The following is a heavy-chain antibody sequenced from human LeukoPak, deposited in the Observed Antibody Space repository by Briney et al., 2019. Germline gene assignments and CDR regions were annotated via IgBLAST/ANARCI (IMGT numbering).Heavy chain of an antibody. CDR1: GFSLSTSGEG. CDR2: IYCNDDK. CDR3: AHITSATYYDFWSGYPKPLADY. Sequence: SGPTLVNPTQTLTLTFTFSGFSLSTSGEGVGWIRQPPGKALEWLALIYCNDDKRYSPSLKSRLTITKDTSKNQVVLTMTNMDPVDTATYYCAHITSATYYDFWSGYPKPLADYWGQGTLVTVSS. J-gene: IGHJ4*02. V-gene: IGHV2-5*01. D-gene: IGHD3-3*01.